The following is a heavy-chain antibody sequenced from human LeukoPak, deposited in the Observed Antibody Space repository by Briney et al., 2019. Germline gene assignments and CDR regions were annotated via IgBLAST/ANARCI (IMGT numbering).Heavy chain of an antibody. V-gene: IGHV3-33*01. CDR2: IWLDGSNK. J-gene: IGHJ4*02. CDR3: TMEVEWQWVAANPYFYY. D-gene: IGHD3-3*01. Sequence: GGSLRLSCAASVFLYRNHGMLWARQAPGKGLEWVALIWLDGSNKYYADSVKGRFTISRDNSMKTLYLQMNSLRAEDTAVYFITMEVEWQWVAANPYFYYWGQGTLVTVSS. CDR1: VFLYRNHG.